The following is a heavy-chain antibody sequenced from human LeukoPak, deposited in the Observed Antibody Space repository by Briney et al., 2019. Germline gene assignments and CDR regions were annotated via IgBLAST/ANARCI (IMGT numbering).Heavy chain of an antibody. CDR1: GYTFTSYG. CDR3: ARALWELPALDI. CDR2: ISAYNGNT. V-gene: IGHV1-18*01. D-gene: IGHD1-26*01. Sequence: ASVKVSCKASGYTFTSYGISWVRQAPRQGLEWMGWISAYNGNTNYAQKLQGRVTMTTDTSTSTAYMELRSLRSDDTAVYYCARALWELPALDIWGQGTMVTVSS. J-gene: IGHJ3*02.